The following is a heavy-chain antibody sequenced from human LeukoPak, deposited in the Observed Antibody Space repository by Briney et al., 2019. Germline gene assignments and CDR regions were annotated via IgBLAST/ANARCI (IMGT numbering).Heavy chain of an antibody. D-gene: IGHD1-26*01. V-gene: IGHV1-69*05. Sequence: ASVKVSCKASGGTFSSYAISWVRQAPGQGLEWMGGIIPIFGTANYAQKFQGRVTITRDTSASTAYMELSSLRSEDTAVYYCARAVALREWELLRYWGQGTLVTVSS. CDR1: GGTFSSYA. CDR2: IIPIFGTA. CDR3: ARAVALREWELLRY. J-gene: IGHJ4*02.